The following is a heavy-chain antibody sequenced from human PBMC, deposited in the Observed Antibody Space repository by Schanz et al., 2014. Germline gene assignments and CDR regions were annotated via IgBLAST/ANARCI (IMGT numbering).Heavy chain of an antibody. J-gene: IGHJ5*02. D-gene: IGHD6-19*01. V-gene: IGHV1-18*04. Sequence: QVQLVQSGVEVKKPGASVKVSCKASGYTFTGYYIHWVRQAPGQGLEWMGWISGYNGNTNYAQKFQGRVTLTTDTSTNTVYMELRSLRSDDTAVYYCARGSSWFDPWGQGTLVTVSS. CDR3: ARGSSWFDP. CDR1: GYTFTGYY. CDR2: ISGYNGNT.